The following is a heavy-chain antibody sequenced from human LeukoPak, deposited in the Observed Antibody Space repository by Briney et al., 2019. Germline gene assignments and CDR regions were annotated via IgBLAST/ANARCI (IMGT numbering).Heavy chain of an antibody. CDR3: ASRGPVVPAAIYYYYYYMDV. CDR1: GGSISSGGYY. CDR2: IYYSGST. D-gene: IGHD2-2*02. J-gene: IGHJ6*03. V-gene: IGHV4-31*03. Sequence: TSQTLSLTCTVSGGSISSGGYYWSWIRQHPGKGLEWIGYIYYSGSTYYNPSLKSRVTISVDTSKNQFSLKLSSVTAADTAVYYCASRGPVVPAAIYYYYYYMDVWGKGTTVTVSS.